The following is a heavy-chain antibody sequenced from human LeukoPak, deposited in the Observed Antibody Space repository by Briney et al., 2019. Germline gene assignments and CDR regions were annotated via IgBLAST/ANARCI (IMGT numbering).Heavy chain of an antibody. CDR1: GYTFTNYG. Sequence: ASVKVSCKASGYTFTNYGIYWVRQAPGQGLEWMAWISAYNGNTNYAQKLQGRVTVTTDTSTSTAYMELSSLRSDDTAIYYCARAEGVVVAAHIDVWGKGTTVTVSS. D-gene: IGHD2-15*01. CDR3: ARAEGVVVAAHIDV. CDR2: ISAYNGNT. J-gene: IGHJ6*03. V-gene: IGHV1-18*01.